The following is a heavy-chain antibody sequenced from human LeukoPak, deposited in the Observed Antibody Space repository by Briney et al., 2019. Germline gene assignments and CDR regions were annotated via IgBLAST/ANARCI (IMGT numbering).Heavy chain of an antibody. CDR3: ARDGYSGNDGL. J-gene: IGHJ4*02. V-gene: IGHV4-34*01. Sequence: SETLSLTCGVYSGSFSGYYWSWIRQPPGKGLEWIGEINHSGSTNYNPSLKSRVTISVDTSKNQFSLKLKSVTAADTAVYYCARDGYSGNDGLWGQGTLVTVSS. CDR2: INHSGST. CDR1: SGSFSGYY. D-gene: IGHD5-12*01.